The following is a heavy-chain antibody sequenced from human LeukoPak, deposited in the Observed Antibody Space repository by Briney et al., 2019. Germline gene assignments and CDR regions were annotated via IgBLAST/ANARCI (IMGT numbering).Heavy chain of an antibody. CDR1: GFTFSSYS. Sequence: PGGSLRLSCAASGFTFSSYSMNWVRQAPGKGLEWVSSISSSSSYIYYADSVKGRFTISRDNAKNSLYLQMHSLRAEDTAVYYCARDGGTTVVTFDYWGQGTLVTVSS. D-gene: IGHD4-23*01. CDR3: ARDGGTTVVTFDY. J-gene: IGHJ4*02. V-gene: IGHV3-21*01. CDR2: ISSSSSYI.